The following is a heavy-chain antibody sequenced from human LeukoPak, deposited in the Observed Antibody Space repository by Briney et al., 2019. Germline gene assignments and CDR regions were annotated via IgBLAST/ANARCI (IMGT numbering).Heavy chain of an antibody. CDR2: VDPEDGET. D-gene: IGHD2-21*01. CDR3: ATAVAPTEIDY. J-gene: IGHJ4*02. Sequence: ASVKISCKVSGYTFTDYYMHWVQQAPGKGLEWMGLVDPEDGETIYAEKLQGRVTITADTSTDTAYMELSSLRSEDTAVYYCATAVAPTEIDYWGQGTLVTVSS. CDR1: GYTFTDYY. V-gene: IGHV1-69-2*01.